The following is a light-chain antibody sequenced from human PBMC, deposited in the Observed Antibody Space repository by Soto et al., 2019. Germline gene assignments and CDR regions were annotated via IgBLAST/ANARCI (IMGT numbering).Light chain of an antibody. CDR2: GAS. Sequence: EIVLTQSPGTLSLSPGERATLSCRASQSVSSSYLAWYQQKPGQAPSLLIYGASSRATGIPDRFSGSGSGTDFALTISRLEPEDFAVYYCQQYGNSPAFGGGTKVEIK. J-gene: IGKJ4*01. V-gene: IGKV3-20*01. CDR1: QSVSSSY. CDR3: QQYGNSPA.